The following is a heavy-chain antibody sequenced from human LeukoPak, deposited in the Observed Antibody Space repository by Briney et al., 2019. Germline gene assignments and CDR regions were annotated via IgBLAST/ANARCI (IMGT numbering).Heavy chain of an antibody. Sequence: ASVKVSCKVSGYTLTELSMHWVRQAPGKGLEWMGGFDPEDGETIYAQKSQGRVTMTEDTSTDTAYMELSSLRSEDTAVYYCATVHYDYVWGSYRSRYYFDYWGQGTLVTVSS. CDR2: FDPEDGET. V-gene: IGHV1-24*01. D-gene: IGHD3-16*02. CDR3: ATVHYDYVWGSYRSRYYFDY. J-gene: IGHJ4*02. CDR1: GYTLTELS.